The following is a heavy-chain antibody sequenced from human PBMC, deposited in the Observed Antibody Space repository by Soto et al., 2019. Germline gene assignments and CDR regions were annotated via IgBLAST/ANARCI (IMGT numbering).Heavy chain of an antibody. CDR1: GGSISSSCYY. CDR2: IYYSGST. V-gene: IGHV4-39*01. Sequence: SETLSLTCIVSGGSISSSCYYWGWIRQPTGKGLEGIGSIYYSGSTYDNPSLKSRVTISVDTSKTPISLNLSSVTAADTAVYYCAKTHYDYVWGSYRPDGFDIWGQGTMVTVSS. CDR3: AKTHYDYVWGSYRPDGFDI. D-gene: IGHD3-16*02. J-gene: IGHJ3*02.